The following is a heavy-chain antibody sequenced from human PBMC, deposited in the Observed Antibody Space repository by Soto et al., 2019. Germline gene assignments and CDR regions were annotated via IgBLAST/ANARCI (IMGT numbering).Heavy chain of an antibody. Sequence: GSAVKPCCKASGYTFTSYYMHWVLQAPGQGLEWMGIINPSGGSTSYAQKFQGRVTMTRDTSTSTVYMELSSLRSEETAVYYCAIVYGGGSYQATPPDYCAQGSFVIVSA. D-gene: IGHD2-15*01. CDR2: INPSGGST. CDR1: GYTFTSYY. J-gene: IGHJ4*01. V-gene: IGHV1-46*01. CDR3: AIVYGGGSYQATPPDY.